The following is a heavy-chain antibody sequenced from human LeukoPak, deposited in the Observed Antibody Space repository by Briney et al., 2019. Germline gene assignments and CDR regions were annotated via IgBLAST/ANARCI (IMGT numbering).Heavy chain of an antibody. J-gene: IGHJ4*02. V-gene: IGHV1-18*01. CDR2: ISAYNGNT. CDR3: AREYSSSWYPPFDY. Sequence: AVSVKVSCKASGYTFTSYGISWVRQAPGQGLEWMGWISAYNGNTNYAQKLQGRVTMTTDTSTSTAYMELRSLRSDDTAVYYCAREYSSSWYPPFDYWGQGTLVTVSS. CDR1: GYTFTSYG. D-gene: IGHD6-13*01.